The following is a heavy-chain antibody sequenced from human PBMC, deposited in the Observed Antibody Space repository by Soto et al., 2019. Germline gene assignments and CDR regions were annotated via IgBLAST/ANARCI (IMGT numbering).Heavy chain of an antibody. V-gene: IGHV3-72*01. CDR2: SRNKANSYSI. Sequence: LNLSCAVSGFTFSDYSMDWLRQAPGKGLEWVGLSRNKANSYSIEYAASVKDRFTISRDDSKNSLYLQMNSLKTEDTAVYYCARYSGSYRRAFDIWGQGTMVTVSS. J-gene: IGHJ3*02. CDR1: GFTFSDYS. CDR3: ARYSGSYRRAFDI. D-gene: IGHD1-26*01.